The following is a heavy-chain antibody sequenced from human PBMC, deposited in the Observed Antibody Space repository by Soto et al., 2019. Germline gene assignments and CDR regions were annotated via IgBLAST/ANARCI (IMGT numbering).Heavy chain of an antibody. Sequence: GGSLRLSCAASGFTFSSYAMSWVRQAPGKGLEWVSAISGSGGSTYYADSVKGRFTISRDNSKNTLYLQMNSLRAEDTAGYYCAIFFRATLKSNWFELWGQGPLVTV. J-gene: IGHJ5*02. D-gene: IGHD2-15*01. CDR3: AIFFRATLKSNWFEL. CDR1: GFTFSSYA. CDR2: ISGSGGST. V-gene: IGHV3-23*01.